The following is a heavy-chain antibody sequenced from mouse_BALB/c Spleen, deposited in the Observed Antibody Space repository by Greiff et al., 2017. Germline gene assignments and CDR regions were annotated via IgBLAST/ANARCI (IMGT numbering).Heavy chain of an antibody. V-gene: IGHV14-3*02. CDR3: SIVSPITTVVATYYAMDY. CDR2: IDPANGNT. Sequence: EVQLQQSGAELVKPGASVKLSCTASGFNIKDTYMHWVKQRPEQGLEWIGRIDPANGNTKYDPKFQGKATITADTSSNTAYLQLSSLTSEDTAVYYCSIVSPITTVVATYYAMDYWGQGTSVTVSS. J-gene: IGHJ4*01. D-gene: IGHD1-1*01. CDR1: GFNIKDTY.